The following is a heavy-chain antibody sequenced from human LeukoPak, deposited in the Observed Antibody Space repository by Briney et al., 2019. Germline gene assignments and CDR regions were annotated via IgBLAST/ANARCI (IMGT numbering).Heavy chain of an antibody. CDR2: IYPGDSDT. D-gene: IGHD3-10*01. CDR3: ARQKSYGSGSYCDY. Sequence: GESLKISCKGSGYSFTSNWIAWGRQLPGKGLEWMGFIYPGDSDTRYSPSFQGQVTISADTSINTAYLQWSSLKASDTAMYYCARQKSYGSGSYCDYWGQGTLVSVSS. CDR1: GYSFTSNW. V-gene: IGHV5-51*01. J-gene: IGHJ4*02.